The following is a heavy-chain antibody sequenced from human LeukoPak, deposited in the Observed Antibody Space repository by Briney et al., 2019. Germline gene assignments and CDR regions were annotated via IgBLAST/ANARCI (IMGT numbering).Heavy chain of an antibody. Sequence: GGSLRLSCAASGFTFSSAWMHWVRQAPGKGLVWVSLINTDGSKTNYADSVKGRFTISRDNAKNTLYLQMNSVRADDTAVYFCAGGVGLTGTTNRGYWGQGTLVTVSS. J-gene: IGHJ4*02. CDR2: INTDGSKT. CDR3: AGGVGLTGTTNRGY. V-gene: IGHV3-74*01. CDR1: GFTFSSAW. D-gene: IGHD1-20*01.